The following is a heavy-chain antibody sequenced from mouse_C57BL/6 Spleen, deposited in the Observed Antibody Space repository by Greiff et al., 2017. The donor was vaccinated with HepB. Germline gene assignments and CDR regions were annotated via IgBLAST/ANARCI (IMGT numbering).Heavy chain of an antibody. CDR1: GYTFTDYN. J-gene: IGHJ4*01. D-gene: IGHD2-5*01. CDR2: INPNNGGT. CDR3: ARVYYSNFHYAMDY. Sequence: EVKLQESGPELVKPGASVKMSCKASGYTFTDYNMHWVKQSHGKSLEWIGYINPNNGGTSYNQKFKGKATLTVNKSSSTAYMELRSLTSEDSAVYYCARVYYSNFHYAMDYWGQGTSVTVSS. V-gene: IGHV1-22*01.